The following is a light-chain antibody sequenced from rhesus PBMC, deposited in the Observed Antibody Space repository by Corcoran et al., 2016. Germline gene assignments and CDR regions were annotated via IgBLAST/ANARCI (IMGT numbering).Light chain of an antibody. J-gene: IGKJ4*01. Sequence: DIQMTQSPSSLSASVGDTGTITCRASQGISSYLNWFQQKPGKAPKLLINDASSLESGVPSRFIGSGSGTAFTLPLISLQPEDFATYYCQQRNCYPLTFRGGTKLDIK. CDR3: QQRNCYPLT. CDR2: DAS. CDR1: QGISSY. V-gene: IGKV1-28*02.